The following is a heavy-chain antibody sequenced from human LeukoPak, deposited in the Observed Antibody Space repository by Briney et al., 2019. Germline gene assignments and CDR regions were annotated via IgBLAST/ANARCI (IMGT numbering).Heavy chain of an antibody. CDR1: GYSISSGYY. Sequence: KPSETLSLTCAVSGYSISSGYYWGWIRQPPGKGLEWIGSIYHSGSTYYNPSLKSRVTISVDTSKNQFSLKLSSVTAAGTAVYYCARHWHSSGWYQDAFDIWGQGTMVTVSS. CDR3: ARHWHSSGWYQDAFDI. D-gene: IGHD6-19*01. CDR2: IYHSGST. J-gene: IGHJ3*02. V-gene: IGHV4-38-2*01.